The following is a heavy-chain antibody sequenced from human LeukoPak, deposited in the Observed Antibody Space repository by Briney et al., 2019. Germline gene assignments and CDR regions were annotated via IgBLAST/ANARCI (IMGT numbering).Heavy chain of an antibody. CDR1: GGSISSYY. CDR3: ASTSGYYYYGIDV. Sequence: SETLSLTCTVSGGSISSYYLSWIRQPPGKGLEWIGDIYYGGSTNYNPSLKRRVTISVDTSKNQFPLKLSSVAAADPAVYYCASTSGYYYYGIDVWGQGTTVTVSS. J-gene: IGHJ6*02. D-gene: IGHD2-15*01. CDR2: IYYGGST. V-gene: IGHV4-59*01.